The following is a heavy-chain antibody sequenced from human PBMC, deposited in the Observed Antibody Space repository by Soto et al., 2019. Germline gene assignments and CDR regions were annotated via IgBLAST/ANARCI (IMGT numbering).Heavy chain of an antibody. D-gene: IGHD3-10*02. CDR3: ARGEYVSPLVFY. CDR1: GGSISSGGYY. Sequence: PSETLSLTCTVSGGSISSGGYYWSWIRQHPGKGLEWIGYIYYSGTTYYNPSLKSRVPMSEDTSKKQFSLTLTSVTAADTAVYYCARGEYVSPLVFYWGQGILFTVSS. J-gene: IGHJ4*02. CDR2: IYYSGTT. V-gene: IGHV4-31*03.